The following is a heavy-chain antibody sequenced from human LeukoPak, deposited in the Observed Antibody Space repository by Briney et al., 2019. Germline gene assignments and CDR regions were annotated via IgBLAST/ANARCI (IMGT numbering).Heavy chain of an antibody. V-gene: IGHV4-31*03. Sequence: SGTLSLTCTVSGGSISSGGYYWGWIRQHPGKGLEWIGYIYYSGSTYYNPSLKSRVTISVDTSKNQFSLKLSSVTAADTAVYYCARGPPNWGYDYWGPGTLVTVSS. CDR3: ARGPPNWGYDY. D-gene: IGHD7-27*01. CDR2: IYYSGST. J-gene: IGHJ4*02. CDR1: GGSISSGGYY.